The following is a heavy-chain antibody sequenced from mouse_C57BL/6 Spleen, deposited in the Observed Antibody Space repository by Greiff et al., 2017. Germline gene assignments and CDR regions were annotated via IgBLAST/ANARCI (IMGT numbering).Heavy chain of an antibody. Sequence: EVMLVESGGGLVKPGGSLKLSCAASGFTFSSYTMSWVRQTPEKRLEWVATISGGGGNTYYPDSVKGRFTISRDNAKNTLYLQMSSLRSEDTALYYCARQRSNPHYYAMDYWGQGTSVTVSS. J-gene: IGHJ4*01. CDR3: ARQRSNPHYYAMDY. CDR2: ISGGGGNT. V-gene: IGHV5-9*01. CDR1: GFTFSSYT. D-gene: IGHD2-5*01.